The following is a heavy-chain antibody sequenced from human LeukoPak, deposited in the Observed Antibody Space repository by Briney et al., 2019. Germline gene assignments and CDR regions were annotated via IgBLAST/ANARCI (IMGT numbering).Heavy chain of an antibody. CDR3: KVEFYYGSGSVYYYYYGMDV. V-gene: IGHV4-39*01. J-gene: IGHJ6*02. CDR2: IYYSGST. CDR1: GGSISSSSYY. Sequence: SETLSLTCSVSGGSISSSSYYWGWIRRPPGKGLEWIGSIYYSGSTYYNPSLKSRVTISVDTSKNQFSLKLSSVTAADTAVHYCKVEFYYGSGSVYYYYYGMDVWGQGTTVTVSS. D-gene: IGHD3-10*01.